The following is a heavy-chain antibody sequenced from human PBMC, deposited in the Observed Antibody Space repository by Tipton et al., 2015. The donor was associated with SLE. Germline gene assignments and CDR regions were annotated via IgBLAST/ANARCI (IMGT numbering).Heavy chain of an antibody. CDR1: GFTFSSYS. Sequence: QLVQSGGGLVKPGGSLRLSCAASGFTFSSYSMNWVRQAPGKGLEWVSSISSSSSYIYYADSVKGRFTISRDNAKNSLYLQMNSLRAEDTAVYYCARDRGLLWFREFPDGMDVWGQGTTVTVSS. CDR3: ARDRGLLWFREFPDGMDV. CDR2: ISSSSSYI. D-gene: IGHD3-10*01. J-gene: IGHJ6*02. V-gene: IGHV3-21*03.